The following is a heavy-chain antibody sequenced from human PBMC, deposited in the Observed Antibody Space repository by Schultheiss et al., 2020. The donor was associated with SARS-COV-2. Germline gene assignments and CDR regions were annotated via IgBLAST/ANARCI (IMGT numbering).Heavy chain of an antibody. J-gene: IGHJ5*02. CDR3: GCSGWDNWFDP. CDR2: IDWDDDK. D-gene: IGHD6-19*01. CDR1: GFSLSTSGMC. Sequence: SGPTLVKPTQTLTLTCTFSGFSLSTSGMCVSWIRQPPGKALEWLARIDWDDDKRYSPSLKSRLTITKDTSKNQVVLTMTNMDPVDTATYYCGCSGWDNWFDPWGQGTLVTVSS. V-gene: IGHV2-5*08.